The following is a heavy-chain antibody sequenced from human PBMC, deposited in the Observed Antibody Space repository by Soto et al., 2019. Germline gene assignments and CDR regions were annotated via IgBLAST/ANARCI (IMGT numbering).Heavy chain of an antibody. D-gene: IGHD7-27*01. V-gene: IGHV4-4*02. CDR3: ARKAWVRFDY. CDR1: GDSISGSVW. CDR2: VFHTGNT. J-gene: IGHJ4*02. Sequence: NPSETLSLTSAVSGDSISGSVWWTWVRQPPGKGLEWIGEVFHTGNTNYNPSLKSRVTMSVDKSTNEFSLKVTSVTAADTAIYYCARKAWVRFDYWGQGALVTVSS.